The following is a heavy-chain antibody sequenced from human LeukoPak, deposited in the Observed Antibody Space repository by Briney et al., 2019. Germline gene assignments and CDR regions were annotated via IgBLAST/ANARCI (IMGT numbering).Heavy chain of an antibody. D-gene: IGHD2-2*01. V-gene: IGHV4-4*07. CDR3: AREYQVTYYYCCYMDV. Sequence: SETLSLTCTASGGSISNYYWSWIRQPAGKGLEWIGRIYTSGTADYNPSPKSRVTMSVDTSKNQFSLRLSSVTAADTAVYYCAREYQVTYYYCCYMDVWGKGTTVTVSS. J-gene: IGHJ6*03. CDR1: GGSISNYY. CDR2: IYTSGTA.